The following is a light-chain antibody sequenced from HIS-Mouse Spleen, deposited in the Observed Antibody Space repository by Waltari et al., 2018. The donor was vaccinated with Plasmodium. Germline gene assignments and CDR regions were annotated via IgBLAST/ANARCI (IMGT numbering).Light chain of an antibody. Sequence: QSVLTQPPSASGTPGPRVTIPCSGSSATIGSTTVNWYQQPPGTAPKLLIYSNNQRPSGVPDRFSGSKSGTSASLAISGLQSEDEADYYCAAWDDSLNGPVFGGGTKLTVL. J-gene: IGLJ2*01. V-gene: IGLV1-44*01. CDR1: SATIGSTT. CDR2: SNN. CDR3: AAWDDSLNGPV.